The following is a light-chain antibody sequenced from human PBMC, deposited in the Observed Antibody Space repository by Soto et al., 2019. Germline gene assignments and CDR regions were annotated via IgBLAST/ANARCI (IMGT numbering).Light chain of an antibody. J-gene: IGLJ3*02. CDR3: AVWDDSLNAYM. Sequence: QSVLTQTPSASGTPGQRVTISCSGSSSNIGRNTVNWYQQLPGTAPKLLIYSNNQRPSGVPDRFSGSKSGTSASLAFSGLQSEDEADYYCAVWDDSLNAYMFGGGTKLTVL. CDR1: SSNIGRNT. V-gene: IGLV1-44*01. CDR2: SNN.